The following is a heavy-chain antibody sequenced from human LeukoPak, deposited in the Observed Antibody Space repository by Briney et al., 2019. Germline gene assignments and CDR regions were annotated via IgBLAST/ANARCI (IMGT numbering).Heavy chain of an antibody. D-gene: IGHD3-16*02. CDR3: ARGVDDYVWGSYRAPHFDY. J-gene: IGHJ4*02. CDR2: IIPIFGTA. V-gene: IGHV1-69*13. Sequence: PVMVSCKASGGTFSSYAISWVRQAPGQGLEWMGGIIPIFGTANYAQKFQGRVTITADESTSTAYMELSSLRSEDTAVYYCARGVDDYVWGSYRAPHFDYWGQGTLVTVSS. CDR1: GGTFSSYA.